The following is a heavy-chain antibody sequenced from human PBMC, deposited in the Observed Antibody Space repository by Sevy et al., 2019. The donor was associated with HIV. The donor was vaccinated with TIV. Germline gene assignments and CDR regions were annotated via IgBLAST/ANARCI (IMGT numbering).Heavy chain of an antibody. J-gene: IGHJ3*02. D-gene: IGHD3-10*01. Sequence: GGSLRLSCAASGFTFSDYYMSWIRQAPGKGLEWVSYISSSGSTIYYADSVKGRFTISRDNAKNSLYLQMNSLRAEDTAVYYCARTPSTRVRLAFDIWGQGTMVTVSS. CDR2: ISSSGSTI. CDR3: ARTPSTRVRLAFDI. V-gene: IGHV3-11*01. CDR1: GFTFSDYY.